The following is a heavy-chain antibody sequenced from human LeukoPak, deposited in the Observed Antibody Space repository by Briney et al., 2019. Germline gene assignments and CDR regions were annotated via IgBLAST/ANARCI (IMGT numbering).Heavy chain of an antibody. CDR1: GGSISSYY. D-gene: IGHD2-15*01. Sequence: SETLSLTCTVSGGSISSYYWSWIRQPPGKGLEWIGYIYYRGSTNYNPSLKSRVTISVGTSKNQFSLRLSSVTAADTAVYYCARDRGCSGGSCYYDYWGQGTLGTVSS. J-gene: IGHJ4*02. CDR3: ARDRGCSGGSCYYDY. CDR2: IYYRGST. V-gene: IGHV4-59*01.